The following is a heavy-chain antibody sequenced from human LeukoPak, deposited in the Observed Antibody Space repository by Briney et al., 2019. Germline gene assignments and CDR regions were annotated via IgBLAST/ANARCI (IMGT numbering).Heavy chain of an antibody. Sequence: SVKVSCKASGGTFSSYAISWVRQAPGQGLEWMGGIIPIFGTANYAQKFQGRVTITADESTSTAYMELSSLRSEDTAVYYCARGRTITLYYFDYWGQGTLVTVSS. CDR3: ARGRTITLYYFDY. V-gene: IGHV1-69*01. J-gene: IGHJ4*02. CDR2: IIPIFGTA. D-gene: IGHD4/OR15-4a*01. CDR1: GGTFSSYA.